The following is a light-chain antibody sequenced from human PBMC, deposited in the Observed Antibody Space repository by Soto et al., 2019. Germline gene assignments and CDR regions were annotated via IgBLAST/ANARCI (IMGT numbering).Light chain of an antibody. CDR3: QEYNNRPQT. CDR2: GAS. J-gene: IGKJ1*01. Sequence: SLYPATLSLSPGERATLSCRASQSVSSSYLACYQQKPGQAPSLLIDGASTRATSIPAMFSGSGSGTEFTLTISILPSEDFAVYYRQEYNNRPQTFGQGTKVDI. V-gene: IGKV3-15*01. CDR1: QSVSSSY.